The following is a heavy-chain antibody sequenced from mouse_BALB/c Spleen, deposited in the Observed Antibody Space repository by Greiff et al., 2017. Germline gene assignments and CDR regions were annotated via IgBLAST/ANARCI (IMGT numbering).Heavy chain of an antibody. V-gene: IGHV5-4*02. J-gene: IGHJ4*01. D-gene: IGHD1-1*01. CDR3: ARDPHYYGSSYKDYAMDY. CDR2: ISDGGSYT. Sequence: EVMLVESGGGLVKPGGSLKLSCAASGFTFSDYYMYWVRQTPEKRLEWVATISDGGSYTYYPDSVKGRFTISRDNAKNNLYLQMSSLKSEDTAMYYCARDPHYYGSSYKDYAMDYWGQGTSVTVSS. CDR1: GFTFSDYY.